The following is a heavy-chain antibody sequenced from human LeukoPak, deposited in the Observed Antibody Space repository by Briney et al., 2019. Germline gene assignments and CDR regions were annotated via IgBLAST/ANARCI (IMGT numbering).Heavy chain of an antibody. D-gene: IGHD3-22*01. CDR3: ARGMGITMIDY. J-gene: IGHJ4*02. V-gene: IGHV3-21*01. Sequence: GGSLRLSCAASGFTFSSYTMNWVRQAPGKGLEWVSSISSSSSYIYYADSVKGRFTISRENAKTSLYLQMNSLRAEDTAVYYCARGMGITMIDYWGQGTLVTVSS. CDR1: GFTFSSYT. CDR2: ISSSSSYI.